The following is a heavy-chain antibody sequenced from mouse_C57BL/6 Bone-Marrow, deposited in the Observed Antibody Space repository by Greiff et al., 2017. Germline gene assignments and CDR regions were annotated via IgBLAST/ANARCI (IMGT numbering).Heavy chain of an antibody. CDR2: IDPSDSYT. D-gene: IGHD2-3*01. CDR3: ARDGYYAWFAY. J-gene: IGHJ3*01. Sequence: QVQLQQPGAELVKPGASVKLSCKASGYPFTSYWMQWVKQRPGQGLEWIGEIDPSDSYTNYNPKFKGKATLTVDTSSSTAYLQLSSLTSEDTAVYYSARDGYYAWFAYWGQGTLVTVSA. V-gene: IGHV1-50*01. CDR1: GYPFTSYW.